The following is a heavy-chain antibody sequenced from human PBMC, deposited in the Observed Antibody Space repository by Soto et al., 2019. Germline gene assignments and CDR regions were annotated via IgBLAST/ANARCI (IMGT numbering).Heavy chain of an antibody. Sequence: EVQLVETGGGLIQPGGSLRLSCAVSGFTVSRNYMSWVRQAPGKGLEWVSIIYSGGSTYYADSVKGRFTISRDDSKNTLYLQMNSLRAEDTAVFYCAREGYYYDSSGYYYFDYWGQGTLVTVSS. CDR2: IYSGGST. D-gene: IGHD3-22*01. CDR1: GFTVSRNY. J-gene: IGHJ4*02. V-gene: IGHV3-53*02. CDR3: AREGYYYDSSGYYYFDY.